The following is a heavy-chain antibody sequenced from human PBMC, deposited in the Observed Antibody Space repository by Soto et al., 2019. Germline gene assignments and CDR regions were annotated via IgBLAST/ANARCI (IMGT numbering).Heavy chain of an antibody. CDR3: TDGAGGENQQFDF. CDR2: LKSDSDGGTT. V-gene: IGHV3-15*07. CDR1: GFIFSDAW. Sequence: EVQLVESGGALVKPGASLRLSCAASGFIFSDAWMNWVRQAPGKGLEWVGRLKSDSDGGTTDYAAPVKGRFSISRDDSKNMLYLQMDSLKIEDTAIYFCTDGAGGENQQFDFWGQGTLVTVSS. D-gene: IGHD3-10*01. J-gene: IGHJ4*02.